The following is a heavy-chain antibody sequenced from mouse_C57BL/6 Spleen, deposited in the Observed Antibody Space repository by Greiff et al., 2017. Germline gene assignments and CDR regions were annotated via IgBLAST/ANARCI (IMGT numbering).Heavy chain of an antibody. Sequence: VQLQQSGAELVKPGASVKMSCKASGYTFTTYPIEWMKQNPGKSLEWIGNFHPYNDDTKYNEKFKGKATLTVEKSSSTVYLELSRLTSDDSAVYYCARGTVVAPYYYAMDYWGQGTSVTVSS. V-gene: IGHV1-47*01. D-gene: IGHD1-1*01. CDR3: ARGTVVAPYYYAMDY. CDR2: FHPYNDDT. CDR1: GYTFTTYP. J-gene: IGHJ4*01.